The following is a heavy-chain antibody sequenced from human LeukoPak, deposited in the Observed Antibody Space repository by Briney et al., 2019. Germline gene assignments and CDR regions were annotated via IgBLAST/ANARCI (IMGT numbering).Heavy chain of an antibody. CDR3: AKSLTDSTSSVSVV. V-gene: IGHV3-21*04. D-gene: IGHD6-6*01. CDR2: ISSSSSYI. J-gene: IGHJ4*02. CDR1: GFTFSSYS. Sequence: GGSLRLSCAASGFTFSSYSMNWVRQAPGKGLEWVSSISSSSSYINYADSVKGRFTISRDNAKNTLYLQMNSLRAEDTAIYYCAKSLTDSTSSVSVVWGQGTLVTVSS.